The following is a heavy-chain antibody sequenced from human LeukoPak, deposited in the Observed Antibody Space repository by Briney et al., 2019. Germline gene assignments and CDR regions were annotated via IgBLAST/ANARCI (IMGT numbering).Heavy chain of an antibody. CDR1: GFTFSSYG. CDR2: ISYDGSNK. Sequence: PGGSLRLSCAASGFTFSSYGMHWVRQAPGKGLEWVAVISYDGSNKYYADSVKGRFTISRDNSKNTLYLQMNSLRAEDTALYYCARDVLPAASMFDYWGQGTLVTVSS. V-gene: IGHV3-30*03. CDR3: ARDVLPAASMFDY. D-gene: IGHD2-2*01. J-gene: IGHJ4*02.